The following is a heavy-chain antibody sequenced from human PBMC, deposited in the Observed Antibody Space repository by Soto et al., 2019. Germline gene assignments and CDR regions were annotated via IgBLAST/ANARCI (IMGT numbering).Heavy chain of an antibody. V-gene: IGHV4-59*01. CDR1: GGSISSYF. CDR3: ARVFRGGAENGMDV. D-gene: IGHD3-10*02. Sequence: TSETLSLTCTVSGGSISSYFWSWIRQPPGKGLECIGYIYGSGSTYYNPSLKSRVTISVDTSKNQFSLKLSSVTAADTAVYYCARVFRGGAENGMDVWGQGTTVTVSS. CDR2: IYGSGST. J-gene: IGHJ6*02.